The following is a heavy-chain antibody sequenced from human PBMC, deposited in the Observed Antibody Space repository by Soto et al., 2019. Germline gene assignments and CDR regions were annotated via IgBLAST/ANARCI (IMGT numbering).Heavy chain of an antibody. CDR2: IYYSGST. V-gene: IGHV4-59*01. CDR1: GGSISSYY. J-gene: IGHJ4*02. Sequence: PSETLSLTCTVSGGSISSYYWSWIRQPPGKGLEWIGYIYYSGSTNYNPSLKSRVTISVDTSKNQFSLKLSSVTAADTAVYYCARDGPSGWHTDWGQGTLVTVSS. D-gene: IGHD6-19*01. CDR3: ARDGPSGWHTD.